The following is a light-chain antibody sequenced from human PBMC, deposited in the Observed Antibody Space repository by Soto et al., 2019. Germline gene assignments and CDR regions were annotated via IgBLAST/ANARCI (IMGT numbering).Light chain of an antibody. CDR2: GAS. Sequence: DIQLTQSPSFLSASVGDRVTMTCRASQGVSTYLAWYQQKPGKAPKLLIYGASTLQSGVPSRFSGSGSGTEFALAISSLQPEDFATYYCQQLTTYPQTFGQGTKVDIK. J-gene: IGKJ1*01. CDR1: QGVSTY. V-gene: IGKV1-9*01. CDR3: QQLTTYPQT.